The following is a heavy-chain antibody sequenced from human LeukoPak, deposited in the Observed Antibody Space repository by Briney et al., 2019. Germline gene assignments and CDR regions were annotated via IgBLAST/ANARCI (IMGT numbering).Heavy chain of an antibody. CDR1: GGSISSYY. D-gene: IGHD4-17*01. CDR3: ARAFYGDYVPFDY. J-gene: IGHJ4*02. CDR2: IYYSGST. V-gene: IGHV4-59*08. Sequence: SETLSLTCTVSGGSISSYYWSWIRQPPGKGLEWIGYIYYSGSTNYNPSLKSRVTISVDTSKNQFSLKLSSVTAADTAAYYCARAFYGDYVPFDYWGQGTLVTVSS.